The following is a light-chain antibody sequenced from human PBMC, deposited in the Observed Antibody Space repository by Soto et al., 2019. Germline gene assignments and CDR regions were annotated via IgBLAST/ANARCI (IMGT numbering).Light chain of an antibody. CDR2: DVS. CDR1: QSVSSN. Sequence: EIVVTQSASTLTVSPGERATLSCRASQSVSSNLAWYQQKPGQAPRLLIYDVSNRATGIPARFSGSGSGTEFTLTISSLKSEDFAVYYCQQYHNWWTFGQGTKVDIK. V-gene: IGKV3D-15*01. CDR3: QQYHNWWT. J-gene: IGKJ1*01.